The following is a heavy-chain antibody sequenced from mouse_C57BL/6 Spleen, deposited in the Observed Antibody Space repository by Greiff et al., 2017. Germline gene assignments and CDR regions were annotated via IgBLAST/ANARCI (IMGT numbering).Heavy chain of an antibody. V-gene: IGHV1-26*01. CDR1: GYTFTDYY. Sequence: EVQLQQSGPELVKPGASVKISCKASGYTFTDYYMNWVKQSHGKSLEWIGDINPNNGGTSYNQTFKGKATLTVDKSSSTAYMELRSLTSEDSAVYYCARSGSYYAMDYWGQGTSVTVSS. J-gene: IGHJ4*01. D-gene: IGHD3-1*01. CDR3: ARSGSYYAMDY. CDR2: INPNNGGT.